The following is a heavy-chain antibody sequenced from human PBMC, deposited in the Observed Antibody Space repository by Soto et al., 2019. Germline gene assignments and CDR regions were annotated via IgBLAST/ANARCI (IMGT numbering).Heavy chain of an antibody. V-gene: IGHV3-33*01. CDR3: ARDRTRYDGPVDY. Sequence: QVQLVESGGGVVQPGRSLRLSCAASGFTFSSYGMHWVRQAPGKGLEWVAVIWYDGSNKYYADSVKGRFTISRDNSKNTLYLQMNSLRAEDTAVYYCARDRTRYDGPVDYWGQGTLVTVSS. CDR2: IWYDGSNK. J-gene: IGHJ4*02. D-gene: IGHD5-12*01. CDR1: GFTFSSYG.